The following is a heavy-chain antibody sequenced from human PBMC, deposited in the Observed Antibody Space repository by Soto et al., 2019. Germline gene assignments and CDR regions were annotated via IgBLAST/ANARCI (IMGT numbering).Heavy chain of an antibody. CDR1: GGSISSGGYY. CDR2: IYYSGST. V-gene: IGHV4-31*03. CDR3: AALLGYSSSWYPQHLDEDMDV. D-gene: IGHD6-13*01. J-gene: IGHJ6*02. Sequence: SETLSLTCTVSGGSISSGGYYWSWIRQHPGKGLEWIGYIYYSGSTYYNPSLKSRVTISVDTSKNQFSLKLSSVTAADTAVYYCAALLGYSSSWYPQHLDEDMDVWGQGTTVTVSS.